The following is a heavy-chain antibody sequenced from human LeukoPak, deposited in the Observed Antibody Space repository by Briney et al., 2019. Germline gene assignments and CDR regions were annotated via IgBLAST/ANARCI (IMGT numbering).Heavy chain of an antibody. CDR3: AKGGRGGGDWGLDY. CDR2: ISGSGGST. J-gene: IGHJ4*02. D-gene: IGHD2-21*02. V-gene: IGHV3-23*01. Sequence: GGSLRLSCAASGFTFSSYAMSWVRQAPGKGLEWVSAISGSGGSTYYADSVKGRFTISRDNSKNTLYLQMNCLRAEDTAVYYCAKGGRGGGDWGLDYWGQGTLVTVSS. CDR1: GFTFSSYA.